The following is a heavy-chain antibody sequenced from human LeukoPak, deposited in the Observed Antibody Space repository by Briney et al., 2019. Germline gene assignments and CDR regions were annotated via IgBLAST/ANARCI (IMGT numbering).Heavy chain of an antibody. CDR1: GGSISSNNYY. CDR3: ARDLWFGEYNWFDP. V-gene: IGHV4-39*02. Sequence: SETLSLTCTVSGGSISSNNYYWGWIRQPPGKGLEWIGSIYYSGSTYYNPPLKSRVAISVDTSKNQFSLRLSSVTAADTAVYYCARDLWFGEYNWFDPWGQGTLVTVSS. D-gene: IGHD3-10*01. CDR2: IYYSGST. J-gene: IGHJ5*02.